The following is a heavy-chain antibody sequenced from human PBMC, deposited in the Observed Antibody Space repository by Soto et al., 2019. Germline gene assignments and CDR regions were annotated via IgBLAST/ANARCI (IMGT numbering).Heavy chain of an antibody. CDR1: GGSTSSSSYY. CDR3: GAGTNDY. J-gene: IGHJ4*02. CDR2: IYNSGST. Sequence: SETLSLTCTVSGGSTSSSSYYWGWIRQPPGKGLEWIGTIYNSGSTYFNPSLKSRVTMALDTSKNQFSLELTSVTAADTAVYYCGAGTNDYWGQGTLVTVSS. V-gene: IGHV4-39*01.